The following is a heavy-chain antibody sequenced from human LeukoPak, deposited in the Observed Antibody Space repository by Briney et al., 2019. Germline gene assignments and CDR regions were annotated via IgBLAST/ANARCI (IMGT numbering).Heavy chain of an antibody. J-gene: IGHJ5*02. CDR3: ARGREVSGYDEENWFDP. D-gene: IGHD5-12*01. CDR2: IYYSGST. Sequence: SETLSLTCTVSGGSISSYYWSRIRQPPGKGLEWIGYIYYSGSTNYNPSLKSRVTISVDTSKNQFSLKLSSVTAADTAVYYCARGREVSGYDEENWFDPWGQGTLVTVSS. V-gene: IGHV4-59*01. CDR1: GGSISSYY.